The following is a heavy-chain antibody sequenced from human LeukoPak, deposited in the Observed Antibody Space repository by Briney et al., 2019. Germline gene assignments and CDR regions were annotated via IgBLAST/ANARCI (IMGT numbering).Heavy chain of an antibody. D-gene: IGHD1-26*01. CDR1: GYTFTSYG. CDR3: ARHGRWELTYYYYYGMDV. V-gene: IGHV1-18*01. J-gene: IGHJ6*02. CDR2: ISAYNGNT. Sequence: ASVKVSCKASGYTFTSYGFSWVRQAPGQGLEWMGWISAYNGNTDSGQKFQGRVTMTTDTSTSTAYMELRSLRYDDTAVYYCARHGRWELTYYYYYGMDVWGRGTTVTVSS.